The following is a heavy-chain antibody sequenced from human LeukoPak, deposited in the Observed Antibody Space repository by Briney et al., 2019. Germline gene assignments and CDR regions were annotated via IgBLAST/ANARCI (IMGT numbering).Heavy chain of an antibody. CDR3: ARSGVFSGYDAFDI. D-gene: IGHD3-9*01. CDR1: GGSINISY. V-gene: IGHV4-4*09. Sequence: PSETLSLTCTVSGGSINISYWSWIRQPPGKGLEWIGYIYHRGSTNYNPSLKSRITVSVDTSKNRFSLKVTSVTAADTAVYYCARSGVFSGYDAFDIWGQGTMVTVSS. CDR2: IYHRGST. J-gene: IGHJ3*02.